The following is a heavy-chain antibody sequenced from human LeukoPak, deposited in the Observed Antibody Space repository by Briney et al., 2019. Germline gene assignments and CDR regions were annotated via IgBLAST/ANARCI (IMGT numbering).Heavy chain of an antibody. D-gene: IGHD3-22*01. Sequence: PGGSLSLSCAASGFTFDGSALSWVRQVPGKGLEWVSGINWNGGRTGYADSVKGRFTISRDNAKKSLYLQMNSLRAEDTALYYCTRDRGSGFYYVFDSWGQGALVTVSS. CDR2: INWNGGRT. V-gene: IGHV3-20*04. CDR1: GFTFDGSA. J-gene: IGHJ4*02. CDR3: TRDRGSGFYYVFDS.